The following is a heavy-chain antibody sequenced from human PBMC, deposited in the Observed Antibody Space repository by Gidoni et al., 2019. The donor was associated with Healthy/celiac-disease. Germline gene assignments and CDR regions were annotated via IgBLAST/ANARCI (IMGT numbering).Heavy chain of an antibody. D-gene: IGHD2-21*02. CDR2: INHSGST. V-gene: IGHV4-34*01. CDR1: GGSFSGYY. Sequence: QVQLQQWGAGLLKPSETRSLTCAVYGGSFSGYYWSWIRQPPGKGLEWMGEINHSGSTNYNPSLKSRVTISVDTSKNQFSLKLSSVTAADTAVYYCARGMTYGYYYGMDVWGQGTTVTVSS. CDR3: ARGMTYGYYYGMDV. J-gene: IGHJ6*02.